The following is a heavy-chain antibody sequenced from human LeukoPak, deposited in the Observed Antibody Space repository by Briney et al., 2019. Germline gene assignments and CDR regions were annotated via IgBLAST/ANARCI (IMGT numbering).Heavy chain of an antibody. D-gene: IGHD6-19*01. CDR3: ARAPSLAGNFDY. CDR1: GYSISSGYY. CDR2: IYHSGST. J-gene: IGHJ4*02. V-gene: IGHV4-38-2*02. Sequence: SETLSLTCTVSGYSISSGYYWGWIRQPPGKGLEWIGCIYHSGSTYYNPSLKSRVTISVDTSKNQFSLKLSSVTAADTAVYYCARAPSLAGNFDYWGQGTLVTVSS.